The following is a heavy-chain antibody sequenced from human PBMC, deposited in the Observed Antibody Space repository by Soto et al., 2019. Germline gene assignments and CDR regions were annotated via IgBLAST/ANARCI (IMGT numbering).Heavy chain of an antibody. Sequence: QTLSLTCTISGDSVSSNSAAWNWIRQSPSRGLEWLGRTYYRSKWYNDYAVSVKSRITINPDTSKNQFSLQLNSVTPEDTAVYYCARDMGIVVVPASYYYGMDVWGQGTTVTVSS. D-gene: IGHD2-2*03. V-gene: IGHV6-1*01. CDR1: GDSVSSNSAA. CDR3: ARDMGIVVVPASYYYGMDV. CDR2: TYYRSKWYN. J-gene: IGHJ6*02.